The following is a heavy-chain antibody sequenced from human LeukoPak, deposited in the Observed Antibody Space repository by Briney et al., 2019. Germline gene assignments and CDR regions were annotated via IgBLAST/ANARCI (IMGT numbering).Heavy chain of an antibody. J-gene: IGHJ4*02. D-gene: IGHD2-15*01. CDR3: TTTRTRYCSGGSCYVFDY. CDR1: GFTFSNAW. CDR2: IKSKTDGGTT. Sequence: GGSLRLSCAASGFTFSNAWMGWVRQAPGKGLEWVGRIKSKTDGGTTDYAAPVKGRFTISRDDSKNTLYLQMNSLKTEDTAVYYCTTTRTRYCSGGSCYVFDYWGQGTLVTVSS. V-gene: IGHV3-15*01.